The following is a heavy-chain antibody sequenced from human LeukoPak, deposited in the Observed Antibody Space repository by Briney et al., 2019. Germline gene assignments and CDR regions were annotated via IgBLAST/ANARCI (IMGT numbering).Heavy chain of an antibody. CDR2: ISAYNGNT. V-gene: IGHV1-18*01. J-gene: IGHJ5*02. D-gene: IGHD2-2*01. CDR3: ARLYCSSTSCYAWFDP. CDR1: GYTFTSYG. Sequence: ASVTVSCKASGYTFTSYGISWVRQAPGQGLEWMGWISAYNGNTNYAQKLQGRVTMTTDTSTSTAYMELRSLRSDDTAVYYCARLYCSSTSCYAWFDPWGQGTLVTVSS.